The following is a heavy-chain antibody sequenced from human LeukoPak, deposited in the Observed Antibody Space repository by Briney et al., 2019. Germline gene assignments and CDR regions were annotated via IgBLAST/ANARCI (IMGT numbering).Heavy chain of an antibody. CDR2: VRSETDGGTT. D-gene: IGHD2-2*01. CDR3: TTLSYAAAPT. V-gene: IGHV3-15*01. CDR1: GFTFSNAW. J-gene: IGHJ5*02. Sequence: TAGGSLRLSCAASGFTFSNAWMSWVRQAPGKGLEWVSRVRSETDGGTTDYAAPVQGRFTISRDDSKNTLYLQMNSLETDDTAVYYCTTLSYAAAPTWGQGTLVTVSS.